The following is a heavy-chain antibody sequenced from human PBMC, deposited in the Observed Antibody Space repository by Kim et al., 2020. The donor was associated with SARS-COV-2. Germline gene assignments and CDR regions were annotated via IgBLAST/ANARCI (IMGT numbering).Heavy chain of an antibody. Sequence: GGSLRLSCAASGFTFSDYYMSWIRQAPGKGLEWVSYISSSSSYTNYADSVKGRFTISRDNAKNSLYLQMNSLRAEDTAVYYCARSRERTYFDYWGQGTLGTVSS. CDR3: ARSRERTYFDY. J-gene: IGHJ4*02. CDR1: GFTFSDYY. D-gene: IGHD1-26*01. V-gene: IGHV3-11*03. CDR2: ISSSSSYT.